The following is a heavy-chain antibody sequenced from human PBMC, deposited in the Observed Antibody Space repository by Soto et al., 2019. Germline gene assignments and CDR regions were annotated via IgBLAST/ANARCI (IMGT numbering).Heavy chain of an antibody. J-gene: IGHJ3*01. CDR1: GFTFSIYA. V-gene: IGHV3-23*01. D-gene: IGHD3-22*01. CDR2: ISGSGGST. CDR3: ARDQLYYNDISGRPLNAFDV. Sequence: PGGSLRLSCAASGFTFSIYAVTWVRQAPGKGLEWVSGISGSGGSTYYADSVKGRFTISRDNSKNTLYMQMNSLRAEDTAVYYCARDQLYYNDISGRPLNAFDVWGQGTMVTVSS.